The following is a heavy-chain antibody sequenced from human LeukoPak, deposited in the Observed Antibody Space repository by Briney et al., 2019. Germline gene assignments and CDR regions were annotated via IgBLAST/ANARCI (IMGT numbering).Heavy chain of an antibody. Sequence: GGSLRLSCAGSGFIFSNYVLHWVRQSPDKGLEWLALISADGNAKFYADSVKGRFTISRDNSKNTLSLQMNSLRAEDTAVYYCAKPRGGLAYYIDVWGNGTTVTVSS. D-gene: IGHD3-3*02. CDR1: GFIFSNYV. J-gene: IGHJ6*03. V-gene: IGHV3-30*04. CDR2: ISADGNAK. CDR3: AKPRGGLAYYIDV.